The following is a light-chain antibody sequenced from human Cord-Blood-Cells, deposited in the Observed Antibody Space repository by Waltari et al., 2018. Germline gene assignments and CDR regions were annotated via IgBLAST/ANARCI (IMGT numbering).Light chain of an antibody. J-gene: IGLJ1*01. CDR3: AAWDDSLNGYV. V-gene: IGLV1-44*01. CDR2: SNN. CDR1: SSTTGSHI. Sequence: QSVLTQPPSASGTRGQRATLSGSGSSSTTGSHIVIWDQQLPGPAPKLHIYSNNRRPSGVPDRFSGSKSGTSASLAISGLQSEDEADYYCAAWDDSLNGYVFGTGTKVTVL.